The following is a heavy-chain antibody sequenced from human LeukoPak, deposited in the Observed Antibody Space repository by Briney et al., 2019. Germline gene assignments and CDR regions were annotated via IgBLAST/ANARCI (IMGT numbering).Heavy chain of an antibody. V-gene: IGHV3-30-3*01. Sequence: GGSLRLSCAASGFTFSSHAMSWVRQAPGKGLEWVAVISYDGSNKYYADSVKGRFTISRDNSKNTLYLQMNSLRAEDAAVYYCARDLKCGGDCYPRAPLDYWGQGTLVTVSS. CDR3: ARDLKCGGDCYPRAPLDY. J-gene: IGHJ4*02. CDR1: GFTFSSHA. CDR2: ISYDGSNK. D-gene: IGHD2-21*02.